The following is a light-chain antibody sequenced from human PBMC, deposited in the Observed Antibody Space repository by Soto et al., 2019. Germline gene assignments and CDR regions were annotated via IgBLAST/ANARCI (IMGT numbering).Light chain of an antibody. CDR3: QQSSNSPPIT. J-gene: IGKJ5*01. V-gene: IGKV1-39*01. CDR1: QNIDNH. Sequence: DIQFTQSPSSLSASVGDSVSISCRASQNIDNHLNWYRQRSGEAPEVLIYAASALRDGVSSRVSGRGYGTEFTLTIKNLVPEDFATYYCQQSSNSPPITFGQGTRLEIK. CDR2: AAS.